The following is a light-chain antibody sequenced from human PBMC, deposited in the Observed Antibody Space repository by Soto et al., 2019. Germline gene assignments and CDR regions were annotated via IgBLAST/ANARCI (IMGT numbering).Light chain of an antibody. V-gene: IGLV1-40*01. CDR1: TSNIGADYH. Sequence: QSVLTQPPSVSGAPGQRVTIFCTGSTSNIGADYHVHWYRQLPGTAPRLLIYGSNNRPSGVPDRFSGSKSGTSASLAITGLQAEDEATYYCQSYDSGLPWVFGGGTKLTVL. CDR3: QSYDSGLPWV. J-gene: IGLJ3*02. CDR2: GSN.